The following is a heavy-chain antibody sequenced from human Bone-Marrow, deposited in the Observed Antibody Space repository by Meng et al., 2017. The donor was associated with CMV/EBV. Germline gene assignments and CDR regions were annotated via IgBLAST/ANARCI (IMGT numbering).Heavy chain of an antibody. Sequence: SETLSLTCAVYGGSFSGYYWSWIRQPPGKGLEWIGEINHSGSTNYNPSLKSRVTISVDTSKNQFSLKLSSVTAADTAVYYCARGSSPVGVVIIPSDFDYWGQGTLVTVSS. CDR1: GGSFSGYY. V-gene: IGHV4-34*01. CDR2: INHSGST. J-gene: IGHJ4*02. D-gene: IGHD3-3*01. CDR3: ARGSSPVGVVIIPSDFDY.